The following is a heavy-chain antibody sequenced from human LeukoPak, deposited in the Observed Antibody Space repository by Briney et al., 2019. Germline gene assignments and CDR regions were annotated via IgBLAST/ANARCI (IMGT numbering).Heavy chain of an antibody. CDR3: ARERVDTYFYYYMDV. D-gene: IGHD2-15*01. CDR2: IKAEGSEK. J-gene: IGHJ6*03. V-gene: IGHV3-7*01. CDR1: GFTFSRYW. Sequence: GGSLRLSCEVSGFTFSRYWMTWVRQAPGKGRGWVANIKAEGSEKHYVDSVKGRFTISRDNAKNSVYLQMNGLRDEDTAMYYCARERVDTYFYYYMDVWGRGTTVTVSS.